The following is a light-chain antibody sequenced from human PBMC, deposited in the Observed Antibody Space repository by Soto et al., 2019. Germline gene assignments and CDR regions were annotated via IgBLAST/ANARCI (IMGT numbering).Light chain of an antibody. CDR2: GAS. CDR1: QSVTNK. CDR3: QQRSNWPPEIT. J-gene: IGKJ5*01. Sequence: ETVMTQSPATLSVYPVERATLSCRSMQSVTNKLAWYQQRPGQAHRLLIYGASTRAPGIPARFRGSGTGTEFTLTISSLQSEDFAVYYCQQRSNWPPEITFGQGTRLEIK. V-gene: IGKV3-15*01.